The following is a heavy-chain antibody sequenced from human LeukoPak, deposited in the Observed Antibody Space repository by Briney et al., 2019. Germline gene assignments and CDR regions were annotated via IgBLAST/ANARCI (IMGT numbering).Heavy chain of an antibody. D-gene: IGHD1-26*01. CDR1: GFTFSSYS. CDR3: AKVGGSSHYYYMDV. CDR2: IKQDGSEE. J-gene: IGHJ6*03. Sequence: GGSLRLSCAASGFTFSSYSMNWVRQAPGKGLEWVANIKQDGSEENYVDSVKGRFTISRDNAKNSLYLQMNSLRAEDTALYYCAKVGGSSHYYYMDVWGKGTTVTVSS. V-gene: IGHV3-7*03.